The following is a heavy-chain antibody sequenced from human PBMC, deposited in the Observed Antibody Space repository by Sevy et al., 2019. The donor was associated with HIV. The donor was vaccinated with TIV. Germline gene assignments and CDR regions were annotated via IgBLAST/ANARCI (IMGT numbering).Heavy chain of an antibody. D-gene: IGHD3-22*01. CDR3: GLSYYDSSGYSSAFDI. CDR1: GYTFTSYD. Sequence: ASVKVSSKASGYTFTSYDINWVRQATGQGLEWMGWMNPNSGNTGYALKCQGRVTMTRNTSISTAYMELSSLRSEDTAVYYCGLSYYDSSGYSSAFDIWGQGTMVTVSS. J-gene: IGHJ3*02. V-gene: IGHV1-8*01. CDR2: MNPNSGNT.